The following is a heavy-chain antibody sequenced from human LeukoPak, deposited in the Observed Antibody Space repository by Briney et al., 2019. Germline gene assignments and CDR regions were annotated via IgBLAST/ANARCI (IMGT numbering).Heavy chain of an antibody. CDR1: GFTFTDHA. V-gene: IGHV3-23*01. D-gene: IGHD6-19*01. CDR2: ISASGSTT. Sequence: PGGSLRLSCAASGFTFTDHAMGWVRQAPGRGRAWASTISASGSTTYYADSVRGRFTISRDNSKNTLSLQMSSLRAEDTAVYYCAKARTPYNSGFDYWGQRTLVAVSS. J-gene: IGHJ4*02. CDR3: AKARTPYNSGFDY.